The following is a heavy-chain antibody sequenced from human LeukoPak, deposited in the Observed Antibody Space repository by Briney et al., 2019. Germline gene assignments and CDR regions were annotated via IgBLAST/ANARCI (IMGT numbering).Heavy chain of an antibody. J-gene: IGHJ4*02. CDR1: GGSISSYY. CDR3: ARIFRGAYFDY. D-gene: IGHD3-10*01. V-gene: IGHV4-59*01. Sequence: SEALSLTCTVSGGSISSYYWSWIRQPPGKGLEWIGYIHFSGSTNYNPSLKSRVTVSDDKSKNQFSLKLSSVTAADTTVYYCARIFRGAYFDYWGQGTLVTVSS. CDR2: IHFSGST.